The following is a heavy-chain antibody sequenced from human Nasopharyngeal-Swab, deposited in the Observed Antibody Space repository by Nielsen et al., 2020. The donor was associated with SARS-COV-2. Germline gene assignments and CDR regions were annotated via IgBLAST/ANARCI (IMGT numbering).Heavy chain of an antibody. Sequence: ASVKVSCKASGYTFTSYDINWVRQATGQGLEWMGWMNPNSGNTGYAQKFQGRVTMTRNTSISTAYMELSSLRSEDTAVYYCARARPGYYEILTGYYKGSYWFDPWGQGTLVTVSS. CDR2: MNPNSGNT. D-gene: IGHD3-9*01. J-gene: IGHJ5*02. CDR1: GYTFTSYD. V-gene: IGHV1-8*01. CDR3: ARARPGYYEILTGYYKGSYWFDP.